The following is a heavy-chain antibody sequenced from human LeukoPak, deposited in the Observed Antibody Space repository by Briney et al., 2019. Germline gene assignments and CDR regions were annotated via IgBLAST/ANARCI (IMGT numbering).Heavy chain of an antibody. Sequence: GGSLRLSCAASGFTFSSCAMSWVRQAPGRGLEWVSAISGRGGSTYYADSVKGWFTISRDNSKNTLYLQLNSLRAEDTAVYYCAKDWSGYGDYGLFDYWGQGTLVTVSS. CDR1: GFTFSSCA. V-gene: IGHV3-23*01. CDR3: AKDWSGYGDYGLFDY. J-gene: IGHJ4*02. D-gene: IGHD4-17*01. CDR2: ISGRGGST.